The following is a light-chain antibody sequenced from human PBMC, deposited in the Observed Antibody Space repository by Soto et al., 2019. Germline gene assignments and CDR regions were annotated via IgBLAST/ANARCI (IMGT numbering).Light chain of an antibody. CDR3: QQYNTYSWT. V-gene: IGKV1-5*01. CDR2: DVS. CDR1: QTIYTW. J-gene: IGKJ1*01. Sequence: DIQMTQSPSTLSASVGDRVTIACRASQTIYTWLAWYQQKPGKAPKLLIYDVSSLESGVPSRFSGSGSGTEFTLTISSLEADDFAAYYCQQYNTYSWTFGQGTKVEIK.